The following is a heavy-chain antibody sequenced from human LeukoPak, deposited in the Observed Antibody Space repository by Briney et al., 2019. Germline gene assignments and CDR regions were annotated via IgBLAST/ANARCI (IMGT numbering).Heavy chain of an antibody. D-gene: IGHD3-22*01. V-gene: IGHV4-39*07. CDR1: GGSISSGGYY. CDR3: ARASPHYYDSSGYHNWFDP. Sequence: SETLSLTCTVSGGSISSGGYYWSWIRQPPGKGLEWIGSIYYSGSTHYNPSLKSRVNISVDTSKNQFSLKLSSVTAADTAVYYCARASPHYYDSSGYHNWFDPWGQGTLVTVSS. J-gene: IGHJ5*02. CDR2: IYYSGST.